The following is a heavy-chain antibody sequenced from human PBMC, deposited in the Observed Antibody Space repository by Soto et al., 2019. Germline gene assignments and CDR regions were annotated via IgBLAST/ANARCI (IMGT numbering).Heavy chain of an antibody. D-gene: IGHD2-15*01. Sequence: QVHLQESGPKQVKSSVILSLTCIVSGGSINAVYWNWIRQAPGKGLEWIGYLSGRGITKYSPSLRSRVTMSVDTSTNQLSLSLKSVTAADTAVYYCVGGWDEILSGVSLSFDYGGRGTPVTVPS. CDR3: VGGWDEILSGVSLSFDY. CDR1: GGSINAVY. J-gene: IGHJ5*01. V-gene: IGHV4-59*13. CDR2: LSGRGIT.